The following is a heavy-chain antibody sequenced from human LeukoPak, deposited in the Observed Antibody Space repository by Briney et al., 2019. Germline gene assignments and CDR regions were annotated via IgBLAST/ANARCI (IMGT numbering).Heavy chain of an antibody. CDR2: IEYSETST. J-gene: IGHJ6*04. Sequence: PGGSLRLSCAAPGFTLSSYAMSWIRQAPGKGLEWVSSIEYSETSTHYADSVKGRFTISRDNSKNTLYLQMNSLRAEDTAVYYCAKVKYCSGGSCYAPGDVWGKGTTVTISS. V-gene: IGHV3-23*01. CDR1: GFTLSSYA. CDR3: AKVKYCSGGSCYAPGDV. D-gene: IGHD2-15*01.